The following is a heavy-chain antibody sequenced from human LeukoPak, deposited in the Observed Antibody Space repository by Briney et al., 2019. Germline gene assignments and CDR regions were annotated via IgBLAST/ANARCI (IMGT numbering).Heavy chain of an antibody. CDR3: AKEYSSGWYREDXXGMDV. V-gene: IGHV3-9*01. CDR2: ISWNSGSI. D-gene: IGHD6-19*01. Sequence: GGSLRLSCAASGFTFDDYAMHWVRQAPGKGLEWVSGISWNSGSIGYADSVKGRFTISRDNAKNSLYLQMNSLRAEDTALYYCAKEYSSGWYREDXXGMDVWG. CDR1: GFTFDDYA. J-gene: IGHJ6*01.